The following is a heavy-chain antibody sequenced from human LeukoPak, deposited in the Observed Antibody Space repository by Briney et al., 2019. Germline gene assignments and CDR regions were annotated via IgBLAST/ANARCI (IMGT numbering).Heavy chain of an antibody. CDR1: GYRFTTYW. J-gene: IGHJ4*02. D-gene: IGHD4-17*01. Sequence: GESLKISCKGSGYRFTTYWIGWVRQMPGKGLEWMGIIYPSDSDTRYSPSFQGQVTISADNSISTAYLQWNSLKASDTAMYYCARLYGDADYWGQGTLVTASS. CDR2: IYPSDSDT. CDR3: ARLYGDADY. V-gene: IGHV5-51*01.